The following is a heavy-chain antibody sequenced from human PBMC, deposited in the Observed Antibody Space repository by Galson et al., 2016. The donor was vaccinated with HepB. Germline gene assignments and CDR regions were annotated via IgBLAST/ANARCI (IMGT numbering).Heavy chain of an antibody. J-gene: IGHJ4*02. D-gene: IGHD5-18*01. Sequence: TLFLTCTVSGGSISSGGYYWSWIRQHPGKGLEWIGYIYHLGNTYFNPSLKSRVTMSVDASKNQFSLKLSSVTAADTAVYYCARGGRKGLWGYYFDYWGQGTLVPVSS. V-gene: IGHV4-31*03. CDR1: GGSISSGGYY. CDR3: ARGGRKGLWGYYFDY. CDR2: IYHLGNT.